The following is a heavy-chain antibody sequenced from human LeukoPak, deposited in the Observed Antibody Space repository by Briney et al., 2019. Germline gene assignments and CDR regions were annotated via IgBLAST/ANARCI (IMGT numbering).Heavy chain of an antibody. V-gene: IGHV4-59*12. CDR3: ARGRSRLLDY. J-gene: IGHJ4*02. CDR1: GGSISSYY. Sequence: SETLSLTCTVSGGSISSYYWSWIRQPPGKGLEWIGYIYYSGSTNYNPSLKSRVTISVDTSKNQFSLKLSSVTAADTAVYYCARGRSRLLDYWGQGTLVTVSS. CDR2: IYYSGST. D-gene: IGHD2-15*01.